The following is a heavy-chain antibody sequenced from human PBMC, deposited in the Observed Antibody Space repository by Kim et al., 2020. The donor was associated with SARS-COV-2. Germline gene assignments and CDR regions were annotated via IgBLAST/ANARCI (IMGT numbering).Heavy chain of an antibody. CDR3: ARTSYYYDSSGYMYYFDF. J-gene: IGHJ4*02. D-gene: IGHD3-22*01. V-gene: IGHV4-4*08. Sequence: KGRVTISVDTPKNQFSLELSSVTAADTAVYYCARTSYYYDSSGYMYYFDFWGQGTLVTVSS.